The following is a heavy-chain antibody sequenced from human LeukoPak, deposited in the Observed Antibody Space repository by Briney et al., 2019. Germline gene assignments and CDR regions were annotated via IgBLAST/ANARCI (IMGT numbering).Heavy chain of an antibody. Sequence: PGGSLRLSCVASGCTFGDYTMNWVRQAPGERLEWVSSISSSSTYIHYGDSVRGRFTISRDNAKNSLYLQMDSLRAEDTAVYYCARERCGSATCYWFDPLGQGTLVTVSS. D-gene: IGHD2-2*01. CDR1: GCTFGDYT. CDR3: ARERCGSATCYWFDP. J-gene: IGHJ5*02. V-gene: IGHV3-21*06. CDR2: ISSSSTYI.